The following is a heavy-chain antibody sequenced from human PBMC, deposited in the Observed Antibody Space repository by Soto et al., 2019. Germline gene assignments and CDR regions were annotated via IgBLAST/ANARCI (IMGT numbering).Heavy chain of an antibody. CDR1: GYTFTGYY. J-gene: IGHJ4*02. D-gene: IGHD3-16*02. V-gene: IGHV1-2*02. CDR2: IKPNSGGT. Sequence: ASVKVSCKASGYTFTGYYMHWVRQAPGQGLEWMGWIKPNSGGTNYAQKFQGRVTMTRDTSISTAYMELSRLRSDDTAVYYCARGPHFMITFGGVIADRKFDYWGQGTLVTVSS. CDR3: ARGPHFMITFGGVIADRKFDY.